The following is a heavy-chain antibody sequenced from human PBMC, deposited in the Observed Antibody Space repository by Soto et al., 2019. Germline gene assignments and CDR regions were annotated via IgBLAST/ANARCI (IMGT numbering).Heavy chain of an antibody. Sequence: SETLSLTCVVYGGSFSGYYWSWIRQPPGQGLEWIGEINHSGSTNYNPSLKSRVTISVDTSKNQFSLKLSSVTAADTAVYYCARGFRRIRGAVYSSPGVGEWFDPWGQGTLVTVSS. CDR3: ARGFRRIRGAVYSSPGVGEWFDP. CDR1: GGSFSGYY. V-gene: IGHV4-34*01. D-gene: IGHD6-13*01. J-gene: IGHJ5*02. CDR2: INHSGST.